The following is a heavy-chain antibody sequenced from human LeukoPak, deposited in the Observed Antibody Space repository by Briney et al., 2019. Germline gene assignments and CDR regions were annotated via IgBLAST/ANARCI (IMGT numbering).Heavy chain of an antibody. CDR2: ISGSGGST. CDR3: AKDLWQQLVIGLSPHDY. V-gene: IGHV3-23*01. CDR1: GFTFRFSNYA. D-gene: IGHD6-13*01. Sequence: GGSLRLSCAASGFTFRFSNYAMSWVRQAPGKGLEWVSAISGSGGSTYYADSLKGRFSISRDNSKNTLYLQMNSLRAEDTAVYYCAKDLWQQLVIGLSPHDYWGQGTLVTVSS. J-gene: IGHJ4*02.